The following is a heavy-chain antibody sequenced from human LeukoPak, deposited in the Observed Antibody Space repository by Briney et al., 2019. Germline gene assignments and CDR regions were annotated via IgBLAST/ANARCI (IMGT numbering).Heavy chain of an antibody. CDR1: GYSFTNYW. J-gene: IGHJ4*02. V-gene: IGHV5-51*01. D-gene: IGHD2-2*01. CDR3: ATAYSSSWFFYY. CDR2: IYPRDSDT. Sequence: GASLKISCKGSGYSFTNYWIGWVRQMPGKGLEWMGIIYPRDSDTKYSPSFQGQVTISVDKSINTAYLQWSSLKASDTAMYFCATAYSSSWFFYYWGQGTLVTVSS.